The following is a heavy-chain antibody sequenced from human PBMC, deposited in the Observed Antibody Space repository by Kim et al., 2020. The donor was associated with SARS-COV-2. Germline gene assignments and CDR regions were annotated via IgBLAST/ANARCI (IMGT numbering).Heavy chain of an antibody. CDR3: ARVPEYTSGWGDFDY. Sequence: QGFTGRFVFSLDTSVSTAYLQISSLKAEDTAVYYCARVPEYTSGWGDFDYWGQGTLVTVSS. J-gene: IGHJ4*02. V-gene: IGHV7-4-1*02. D-gene: IGHD6-19*01.